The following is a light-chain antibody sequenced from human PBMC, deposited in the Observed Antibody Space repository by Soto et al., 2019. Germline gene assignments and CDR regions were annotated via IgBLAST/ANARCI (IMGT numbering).Light chain of an antibody. CDR1: QSLLHSNGYNY. J-gene: IGKJ2*01. CDR2: LGS. V-gene: IGKV2-28*01. Sequence: DIVMTQSPLSLPVTPGEPASISCRSSQSLLHSNGYNYLDWYLQKPGQSPQLLIYLGSNRASGVPDRFSGSGSGTDVTLKISRVEAEEVGVYYCMQALQTPYTFGQGTKLEIK. CDR3: MQALQTPYT.